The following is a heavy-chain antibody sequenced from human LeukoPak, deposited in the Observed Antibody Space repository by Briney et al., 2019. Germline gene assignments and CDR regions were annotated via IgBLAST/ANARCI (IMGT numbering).Heavy chain of an antibody. J-gene: IGHJ6*02. D-gene: IGHD3-10*01. V-gene: IGHV3-53*01. Sequence: GGSLRLSCAASGFIFSNYAMTWVRQAPGKGLEWVSVIYSGGSTYYADSVKGRFTISRDNSKNTLYLQMNSLRAEDTAVYYCARALWFGPYYYYYGMDVWGQGTTVTVSS. CDR1: GFIFSNYA. CDR3: ARALWFGPYYYYYGMDV. CDR2: IYSGGST.